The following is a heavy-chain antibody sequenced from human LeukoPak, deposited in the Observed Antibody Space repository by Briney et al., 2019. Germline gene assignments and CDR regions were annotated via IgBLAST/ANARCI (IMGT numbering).Heavy chain of an antibody. CDR3: AREGWGTYSSGPYYFDY. Sequence: GASVKVSCKASGYTFTRNGISWVRQAPGQGLEWMGWINGYNGNTKYAQKLQGRVTMTTDTSTTTAYMELRSLRSDDTAVYYCAREGWGTYSSGPYYFDYWGQGTLITVPS. D-gene: IGHD6-19*01. CDR2: INGYNGNT. CDR1: GYTFTRNG. V-gene: IGHV1-18*04. J-gene: IGHJ4*02.